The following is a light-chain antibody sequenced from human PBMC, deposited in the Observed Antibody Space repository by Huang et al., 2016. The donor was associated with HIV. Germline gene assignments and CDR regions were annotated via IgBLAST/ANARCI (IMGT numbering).Light chain of an antibody. J-gene: IGKJ4*01. V-gene: IGKV1-9*01. CDR3: QQLSSFSPLT. Sequence: IQLTQSPSSLSASVGDRFTMTCRASQGITNSFVWDQQKPGKAPKLLIYAASTLQSGVTSRFSGSGSGSDFTLTVSRLQPEDSATYDGQQLSSFSPLTFGGGTKVEIK. CDR2: AAS. CDR1: QGITNS.